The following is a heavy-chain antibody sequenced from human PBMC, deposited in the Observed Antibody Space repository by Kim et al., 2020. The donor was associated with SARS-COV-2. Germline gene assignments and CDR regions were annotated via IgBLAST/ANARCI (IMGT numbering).Heavy chain of an antibody. CDR2: IYYSGST. CDR1: GSIRSSTYY. CDR3: ARGGYGSGSYYNRYDY. J-gene: IGHJ4*02. V-gene: IGHV4-39*01. Sequence: SETLSLTCTVSGSIRSSTYYWGWIRQPPGKGLEWIGSIYYSGSTYYNPSLKSRVTISVDTSKNQFSLKLSSVTAADTAVYYCARGGYGSGSYYNRYDYWGQGTLVTVS. D-gene: IGHD3-10*01.